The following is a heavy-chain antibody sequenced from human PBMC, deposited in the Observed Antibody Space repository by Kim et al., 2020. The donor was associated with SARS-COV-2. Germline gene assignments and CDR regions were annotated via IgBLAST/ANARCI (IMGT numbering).Heavy chain of an antibody. J-gene: IGHJ3*02. V-gene: IGHV4-34*01. Sequence: SETLSLTCAVYGGSFSGYYWSWIRQPPGKGLEWIGEINHSGSTNYNPSLKSRVTISVDTSKNQFSLKLSSVTAADTAVYYCARMGSGYYRTDAFDIWGQGTMVTVSS. CDR3: ARMGSGYYRTDAFDI. CDR1: GGSFSGYY. D-gene: IGHD3-22*01. CDR2: INHSGST.